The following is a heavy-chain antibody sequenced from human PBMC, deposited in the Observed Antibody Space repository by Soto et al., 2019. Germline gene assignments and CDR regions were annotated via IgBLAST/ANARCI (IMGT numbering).Heavy chain of an antibody. CDR3: GRVISSDCSGGSCLYYMDV. V-gene: IGHV4-59*01. D-gene: IGHD2-15*01. CDR1: GGSISSYY. Sequence: PSETLSLTCTVSGGSISSYYWSWIRQPPGKGLEWIGYIYYSGSTNYNPSLKSRVTISVDTSKNQFSLKLSSVTAADTAVYYCGRVISSDCSGGSCLYYMDVWGKGTTVTVSS. CDR2: IYYSGST. J-gene: IGHJ6*03.